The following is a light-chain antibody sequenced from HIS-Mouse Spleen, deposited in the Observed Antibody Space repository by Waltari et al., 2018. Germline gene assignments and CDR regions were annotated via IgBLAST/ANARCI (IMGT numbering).Light chain of an antibody. CDR1: SSDVGGYNH. Sequence: QSALTQPASVSGSPAQSITIPGSGTSSDVGGYNHVAWYQQHQGKAPKLMIYDVSNRPSGVSNRFSGSKSGNTASLTISGLQAEDEADYYCSSYTSSSTLVFGGGTKLTVL. J-gene: IGLJ3*02. CDR2: DVS. V-gene: IGLV2-14*03. CDR3: SSYTSSSTLV.